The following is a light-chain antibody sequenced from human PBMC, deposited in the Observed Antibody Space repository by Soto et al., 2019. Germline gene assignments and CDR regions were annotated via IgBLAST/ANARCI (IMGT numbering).Light chain of an antibody. CDR3: EAWDDSLNGVV. J-gene: IGLJ2*01. V-gene: IGLV1-44*01. CDR2: SNN. CDR1: SSNIGSNN. Sequence: QSVLTQTPSASGTPGQRVNISCSGSSSNIGSNNVNWYQQLPGTAPKLLIYSNNQRPSGVPDRFSGSKSGTSASLAISGLQCEDEADYYCEAWDDSLNGVVFGGGTKLTVL.